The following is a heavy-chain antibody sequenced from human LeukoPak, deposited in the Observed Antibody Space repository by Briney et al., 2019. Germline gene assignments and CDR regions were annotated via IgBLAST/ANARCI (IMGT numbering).Heavy chain of an antibody. Sequence: SETLSLTCTVSGGSISSYYWSWIRQPAGKGLEWIGRIYTSGSTNYNPSLKSRVTMSVDTSKNQFSLKLSSVTAADTAVYYCARGGIAVAGPEEYFQHWGQGTLVTVSS. CDR3: ARGGIAVAGPEEYFQH. CDR2: IYTSGST. CDR1: GGSISSYY. V-gene: IGHV4-4*07. D-gene: IGHD6-19*01. J-gene: IGHJ1*01.